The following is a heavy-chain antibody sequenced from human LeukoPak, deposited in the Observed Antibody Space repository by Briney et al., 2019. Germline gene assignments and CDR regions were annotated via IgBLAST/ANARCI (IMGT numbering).Heavy chain of an antibody. V-gene: IGHV3-30*03. CDR1: GFTFSSYG. D-gene: IGHD1-26*01. Sequence: PGRSLRLSCAASGFTFSSYGMHWVRQAPGKGLEWVAVISYDGSNKYYADSVKGRFTISRDNSKNTLYLQMNSLRAEDTAVYYCGMGARVLFYWGQGTLVTVSS. CDR3: GMGARVLFY. J-gene: IGHJ4*02. CDR2: ISYDGSNK.